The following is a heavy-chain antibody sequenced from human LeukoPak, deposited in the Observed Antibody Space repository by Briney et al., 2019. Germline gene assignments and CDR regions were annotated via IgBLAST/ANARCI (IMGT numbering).Heavy chain of an antibody. D-gene: IGHD3-22*01. V-gene: IGHV3-9*01. CDR2: ISWNSGSI. Sequence: GRSLRLSCAASGFTFDDYAMHWVRHAPGKGLEWVSGISWNSGSIGYADSVKGRFTISRDNAKNSLYLQMNSLRAEDTALYYCAKDMEDSSGYYRENADAFDIWGQGTMVTVSS. CDR3: AKDMEDSSGYYRENADAFDI. J-gene: IGHJ3*02. CDR1: GFTFDDYA.